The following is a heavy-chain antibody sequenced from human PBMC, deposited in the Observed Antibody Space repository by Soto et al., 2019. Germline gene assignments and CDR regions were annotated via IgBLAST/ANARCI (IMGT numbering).Heavy chain of an antibody. J-gene: IGHJ4*02. CDR3: ARLGHPGH. V-gene: IGHV1-69*01. CDR2: VIPILGTA. Sequence: QVQLVQSGAEVKKPGSSVKVSCTASGGSLRNSVISWVRQAPAQSLEWMGGVIPILGTANYAQKFQGRVTVTADEATSTAYMDLSSLSPDDTAVYYCARLGHPGHWGPGTLVIVSS. CDR1: GGSLRNSV.